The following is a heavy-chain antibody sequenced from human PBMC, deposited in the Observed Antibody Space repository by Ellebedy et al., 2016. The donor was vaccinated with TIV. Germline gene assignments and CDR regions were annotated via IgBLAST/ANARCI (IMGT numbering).Heavy chain of an antibody. Sequence: GESLKISXAASGFSFSSYAMSWVRQAPGKGLEWVSVISGSGGSTYYADSVKGRFTISRDNSKNTLYLQMNSLRAEDTAVYYCAKGGTPAYYYYYMDVWGKGTTVTVSS. CDR1: GFSFSSYA. J-gene: IGHJ6*03. D-gene: IGHD3-16*01. CDR2: ISGSGGST. V-gene: IGHV3-23*01. CDR3: AKGGTPAYYYYYMDV.